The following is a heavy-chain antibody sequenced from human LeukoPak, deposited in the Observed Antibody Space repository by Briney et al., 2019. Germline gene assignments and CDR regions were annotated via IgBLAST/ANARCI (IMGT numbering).Heavy chain of an antibody. CDR1: GFSFSRFA. J-gene: IGHJ4*02. CDR3: AKKTWDSSAWYFFDY. D-gene: IGHD3-22*01. Sequence: GGSLRLSCAASGFSFSRFAMSWVRQAPGKGLEGVSAVSDSGGRINYADSVKGRFTISRDNSKNTLYLQMNSLRAEDTAVYYCAKKTWDSSAWYFFDYWGQGTLVTVSS. CDR2: VSDSGGRI. V-gene: IGHV3-23*01.